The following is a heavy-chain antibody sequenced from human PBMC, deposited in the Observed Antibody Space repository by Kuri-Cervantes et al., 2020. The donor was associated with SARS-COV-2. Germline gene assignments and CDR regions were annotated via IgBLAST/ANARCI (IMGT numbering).Heavy chain of an antibody. CDR3: AKVVFSYCSGGSCYEYYFDY. V-gene: IGHV3-53*01. D-gene: IGHD2-15*01. Sequence: GGSLRLSCAASGFTVSSNYMSWVRQAPGKGLEWVSVIYSGGSTYYADSVKGRFTISRDNSKNTLYLQMNSLRAEDTAVYYCAKVVFSYCSGGSCYEYYFDYWGQGTLVTVSS. J-gene: IGHJ4*02. CDR1: GFTVSSNY. CDR2: IYSGGST.